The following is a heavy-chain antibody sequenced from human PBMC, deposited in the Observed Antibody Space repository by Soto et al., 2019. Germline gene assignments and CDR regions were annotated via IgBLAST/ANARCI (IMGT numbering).Heavy chain of an antibody. CDR1: GFTFSSYG. J-gene: IGHJ4*02. Sequence: SLRLSCAASGFTFSSYGMHWVRQAPGKGLEWVAVISYDGSNKYYADSVKGRFTISRDNSKNTLYLQMNSLRAEDTAVYYCAKYFITGTTLVPFDYWGQGTLVTVSS. CDR3: AKYFITGTTLVPFDY. D-gene: IGHD1-7*01. V-gene: IGHV3-30*18. CDR2: ISYDGSNK.